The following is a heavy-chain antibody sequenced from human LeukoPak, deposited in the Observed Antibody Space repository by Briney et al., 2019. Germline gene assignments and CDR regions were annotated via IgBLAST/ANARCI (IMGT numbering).Heavy chain of an antibody. CDR3: ARVKPTSTCSGGSCYSSAFDY. CDR2: INPNSGGT. Sequence: ASVKVSCKASGYTFTGYYMHWVRQAPGQGLEWMGWINPNSGGTNYAQKFQGRVTMTRDTSISTAHMELSRLRSDDTAVYYCARVKPTSTCSGGSCYSSAFDYWGQGTLVTVSS. D-gene: IGHD2-15*01. V-gene: IGHV1-2*02. CDR1: GYTFTGYY. J-gene: IGHJ4*02.